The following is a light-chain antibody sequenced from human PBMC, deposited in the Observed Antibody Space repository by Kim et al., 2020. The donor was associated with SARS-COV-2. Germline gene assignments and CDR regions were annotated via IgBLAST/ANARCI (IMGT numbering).Light chain of an antibody. V-gene: IGLV2-14*03. CDR1: SSDVGGYNY. CDR2: DIY. Sequence: QSITISCTGTSSDVGGYNYVSWYQQHPGKAPKLMIYDIYNRPSGVSNRFSGSRSGNTASLTISGLQAEDEADYYCSSYTSSNTWVFGGGTQLTVL. J-gene: IGLJ3*02. CDR3: SSYTSSNTWV.